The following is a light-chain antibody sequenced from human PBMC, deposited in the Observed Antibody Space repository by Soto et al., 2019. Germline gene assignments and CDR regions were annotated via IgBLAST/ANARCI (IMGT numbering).Light chain of an antibody. J-gene: IGLJ1*01. V-gene: IGLV8-61*01. CDR2: STS. Sequence: QTVVTQESSFSLSPGGTVKLTCGLISSSVSTANNPNWYQQTPGQAPRTLIYSTSTRSSGVPDRFSGSILGYRAALTITGAQAYDVSDYGYPLVMDNGTTVCATETKVTVL. CDR1: SSSVSTANN. CDR3: PLVMDNGTTV.